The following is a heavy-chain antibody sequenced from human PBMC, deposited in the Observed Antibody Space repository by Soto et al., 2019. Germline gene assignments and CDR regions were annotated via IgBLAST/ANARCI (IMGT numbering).Heavy chain of an antibody. J-gene: IGHJ6*03. CDR3: ARGPFYYYGSGPPMDV. D-gene: IGHD3-10*01. V-gene: IGHV4-34*01. Sequence: SETLSLTCAVYGGSFSGYYWSWIRQPPGKGLEWIGEINHSGSTNYNPSLKSRVTISVDTSKNQFSLKLSSVTAADTAVYYCARGPFYYYGSGPPMDVWGKGTTVTVSS. CDR2: INHSGST. CDR1: GGSFSGYY.